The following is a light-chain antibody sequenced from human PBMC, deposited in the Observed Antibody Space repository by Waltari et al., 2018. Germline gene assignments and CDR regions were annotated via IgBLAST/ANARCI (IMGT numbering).Light chain of an antibody. V-gene: IGLV1-40*01. CDR2: GVN. Sequence: QSVLTQPPSVSGAPGQRVTISCTGSGSNIGAGYDPHWYQQLPGKAPRLLIYGVNTRPVGFPDRFFGSQSGTSASLAITGLQAEDEGDYYCQSYDTSLSVVFGGGTKLTVL. CDR3: QSYDTSLSVV. J-gene: IGLJ2*01. CDR1: GSNIGAGYD.